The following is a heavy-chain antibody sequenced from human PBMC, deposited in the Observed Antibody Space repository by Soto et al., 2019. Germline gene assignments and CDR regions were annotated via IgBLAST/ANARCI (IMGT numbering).Heavy chain of an antibody. CDR1: GASISTGKW. J-gene: IGHJ4*02. CDR2: ISHSVSA. V-gene: IGHV4-4*02. D-gene: IGHD5-18*01. CDR3: TRDGDYGYSLAY. Sequence: QVQLQESGPGLVKPSETLTLTCAVSGASISTGKWWSWVRQPPGKGLEWIGEISHSVSANYNPALRSQVTIEVDKSKNQFSLKLSVTAADTAMYYCTRDGDYGYSLAYWGQGTLVTVSS.